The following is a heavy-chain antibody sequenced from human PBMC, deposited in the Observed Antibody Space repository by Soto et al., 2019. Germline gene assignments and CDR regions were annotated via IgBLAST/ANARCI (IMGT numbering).Heavy chain of an antibody. V-gene: IGHV3-23*01. Sequence: GGSLRLSCAASGFPFSSTDMSWVRQAPGKGLEWVSTILDTGTTVFYADSVKGRFTVSRDNSNNTLYVQMNNLRADDTAVYYCVKNSGWFNTWGQGALVT. D-gene: IGHD3-10*01. CDR3: VKNSGWFNT. J-gene: IGHJ5*02. CDR2: ILDTGTTV. CDR1: GFPFSSTD.